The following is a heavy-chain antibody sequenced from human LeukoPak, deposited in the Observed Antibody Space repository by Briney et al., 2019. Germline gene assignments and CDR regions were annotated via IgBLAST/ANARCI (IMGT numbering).Heavy chain of an antibody. D-gene: IGHD2-15*01. CDR3: AKVPFGFCSGGSCSFSY. V-gene: IGHV3-23*01. CDR1: GFTFSSYA. J-gene: IGHJ4*02. CDR2: ISGSGGST. Sequence: PGGSLRLSCAASGFTFSSYAMSWVRQAPGKGLEWVSAISGSGGSTYYADSVKGRFTISRDNSKNTLYLQMNSLGAEDTAVYYCAKVPFGFCSGGSCSFSYWGQGTLVTVSS.